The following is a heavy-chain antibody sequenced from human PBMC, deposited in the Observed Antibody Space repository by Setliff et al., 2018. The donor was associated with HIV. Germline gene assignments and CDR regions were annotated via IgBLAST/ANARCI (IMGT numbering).Heavy chain of an antibody. J-gene: IGHJ3*02. CDR1: GDSISSDFY. Sequence: PSETLSLTCTVSGDSISSDFYWGWIRQPPGKGLEWIGSIYHSGNTYYMPSLQSRVTISVDMSKNQFPLNLNSVTAADTAVYYCARGQCCGGGCHYAFEMWGQGTMVTVS. CDR3: ARGQCCGGGCHYAFEM. V-gene: IGHV4-38-2*02. CDR2: IYHSGNT. D-gene: IGHD2-21*02.